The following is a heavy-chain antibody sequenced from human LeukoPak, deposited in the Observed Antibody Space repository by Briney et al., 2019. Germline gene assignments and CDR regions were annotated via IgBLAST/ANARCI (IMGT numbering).Heavy chain of an antibody. J-gene: IGHJ6*03. V-gene: IGHV4-39*07. CDR3: ARNRKQLARQYYYYYMDV. CDR1: GGSISSSSYY. D-gene: IGHD6-13*01. Sequence: SETLSLTCTVSGGSISSSSYYWGWIRQPPGKGLEWIGSIYYSGSTYYNPSLKSRVTISVDTSKNQFSLKLSSVTAADTAVYYCARNRKQLARQYYYYYMDVWGKGTTVTVSS. CDR2: IYYSGST.